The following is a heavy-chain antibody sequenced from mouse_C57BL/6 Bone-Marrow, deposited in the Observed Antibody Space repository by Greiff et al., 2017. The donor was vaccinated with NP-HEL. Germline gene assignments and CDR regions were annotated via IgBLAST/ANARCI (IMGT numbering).Heavy chain of an antibody. CDR1: GYTFTSYG. V-gene: IGHV1-81*01. CDR3: ARPYYDGSSLYAMDY. D-gene: IGHD1-1*01. Sequence: QVQLKESGAELARPGASVKLSCKASGYTFTSYGISWVKQRTGQGLEWIGEIYPRSGNTYYNEKFKGKATLTADKSSSTAYMELRSLTSEDSAVYVCARPYYDGSSLYAMDYWGQGTSVTVSS. CDR2: IYPRSGNT. J-gene: IGHJ4*01.